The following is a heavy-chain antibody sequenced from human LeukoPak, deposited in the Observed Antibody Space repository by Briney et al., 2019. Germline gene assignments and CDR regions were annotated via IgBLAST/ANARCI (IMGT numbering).Heavy chain of an antibody. D-gene: IGHD6-19*01. CDR3: ATMQWLEGVDWFDP. V-gene: IGHV3-30*02. Sequence: GGSLRLSCAASGFIFSNYGMHWVRQAPGKGLEWVAFIRYDESNKFYADSVKGRFTISRDNSRNILFLQMNSLRAEDTAVYYCATMQWLEGVDWFDPWGQGTLVTVSS. CDR2: IRYDESNK. J-gene: IGHJ5*02. CDR1: GFIFSNYG.